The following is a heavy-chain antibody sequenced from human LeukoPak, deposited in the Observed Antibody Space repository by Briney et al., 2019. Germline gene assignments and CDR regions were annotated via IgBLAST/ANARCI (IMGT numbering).Heavy chain of an antibody. CDR3: ARLSIVVVLTTTLTSFDS. J-gene: IGHJ4*02. Sequence: KTSETLSLTCTVSGGSMNSGSYYWGWIRQPPGKGLEWIGSFFYTGNTYYNPSLKSRVTISVNTSKKQSSLRLGSVTAADTAVYYCARLSIVVVLTTTLTSFDSWGQGTLVTVSS. D-gene: IGHD2-15*01. CDR1: GGSMNSGSYY. CDR2: FFYTGNT. V-gene: IGHV4-39*01.